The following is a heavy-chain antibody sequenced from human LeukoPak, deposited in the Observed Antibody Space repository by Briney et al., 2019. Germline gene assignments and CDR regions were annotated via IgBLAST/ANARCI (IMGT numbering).Heavy chain of an antibody. Sequence: GASVKVSCKASGYTFTGYYMHWVRQAPGQGLEWMGWINPNSDGTNYAQKFQGRVTMTRDTSISTAYMELSRLRSDDTAVYYCARVRYSGSYYDYWGQGTLVTVSS. CDR2: INPNSDGT. V-gene: IGHV1-2*02. D-gene: IGHD1-26*01. J-gene: IGHJ4*02. CDR1: GYTFTGYY. CDR3: ARVRYSGSYYDY.